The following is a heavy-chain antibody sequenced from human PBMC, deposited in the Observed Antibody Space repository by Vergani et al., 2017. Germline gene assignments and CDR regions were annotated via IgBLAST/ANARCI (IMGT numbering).Heavy chain of an antibody. CDR3: GRGSDNYN. J-gene: IGHJ4*02. CDR2: IKNTCDST. V-gene: IGHV3-23*01. D-gene: IGHD5-24*01. Sequence: EVQLLQSEGAVVQPGGSLRLSCVASGFNFSRQAMSWVRQGHGQGLEGVSSIKNTCDSTHFADAVKGRFTLSRDNSKNTLYLQMNSLSVENTAVYYCGRGSDNYNWGQGTLVPVSS. CDR1: GFNFSRQA.